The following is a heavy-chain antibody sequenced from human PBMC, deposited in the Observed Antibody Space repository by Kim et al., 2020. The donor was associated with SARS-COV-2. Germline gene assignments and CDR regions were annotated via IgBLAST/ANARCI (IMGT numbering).Heavy chain of an antibody. D-gene: IGHD3-10*01. CDR1: GFTFSAYA. CDR3: SAEIGSQSFDH. J-gene: IGHJ4*02. Sequence: GGSLRLSCAASGFTFSAYALHWVRQAPGKGLEWVAHIAYDGSHISYADSVKGRFTISRDNTKYTLYLQMNSLRPEDTAVYYCSAEIGSQSFDHWGQGTLVTVSS. CDR2: IAYDGSHI. V-gene: IGHV3-30*04.